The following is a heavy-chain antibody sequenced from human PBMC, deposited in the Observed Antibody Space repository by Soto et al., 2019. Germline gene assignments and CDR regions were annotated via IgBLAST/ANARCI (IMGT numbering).Heavy chain of an antibody. CDR3: ARPLYSYGPMDV. J-gene: IGHJ6*02. CDR1: GGSFSSGSYY. CDR2: IYYSGST. D-gene: IGHD5-18*01. V-gene: IGHV4-61*01. Sequence: PSETLSLTCTVSGGSFSSGSYYWSWIRQPPGKGLEWIGYIYYSGSTNYNPSLKSRVTISVDTSKNQFSLKLSSVTAADTAVYYCARPLYSYGPMDVWGQGTTVTVSS.